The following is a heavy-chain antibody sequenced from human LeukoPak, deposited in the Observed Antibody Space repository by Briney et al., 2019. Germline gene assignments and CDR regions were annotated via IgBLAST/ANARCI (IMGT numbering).Heavy chain of an antibody. Sequence: PGESLRLSCAASGFTFSSYAMHWVRQAPGKGLEWVAVISYDGSNKYYADSVKGRFTISRDNSKNTLYLQMNSLRAEDTAVYYCAREIFYYYGSGSLSTRPLNYWGQGTLVTVSS. CDR1: GFTFSSYA. CDR2: ISYDGSNK. D-gene: IGHD3-10*01. V-gene: IGHV3-30-3*01. CDR3: AREIFYYYGSGSLSTRPLNY. J-gene: IGHJ4*02.